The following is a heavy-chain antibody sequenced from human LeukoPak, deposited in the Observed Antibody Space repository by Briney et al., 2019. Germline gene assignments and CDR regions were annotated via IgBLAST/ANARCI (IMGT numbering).Heavy chain of an antibody. V-gene: IGHV3-74*01. D-gene: IGHD3-16*02. CDR2: IETDGKSA. J-gene: IGHJ4*02. Sequence: GGSLRLSCTVAGLTLSSYRMQWVRQATVKGQVWVSAIETDGKSATYADSVKGRFTISRDSAKNTLYLQMNSLRAEDTAVYFCARDYQGLHYWGQGTLVTVSS. CDR1: GLTLSSYR. CDR3: ARDYQGLHY.